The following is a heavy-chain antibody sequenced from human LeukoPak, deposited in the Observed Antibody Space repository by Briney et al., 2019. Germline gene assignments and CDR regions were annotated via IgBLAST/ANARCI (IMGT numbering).Heavy chain of an antibody. CDR2: IKPNNGDT. CDR3: ARAGSGLVARL. Sequence: GASVKVSCKASGYTFTGYYIHWVRQAPGQGLEWMGSIKPNNGDTNSAHNFQGRVTLTRDTSISTAYMELSSLRPDDTAVYLCARAGSGLVARLWGQGTLVTVSS. CDR1: GYTFTGYY. V-gene: IGHV1-2*02. J-gene: IGHJ4*02. D-gene: IGHD6-6*01.